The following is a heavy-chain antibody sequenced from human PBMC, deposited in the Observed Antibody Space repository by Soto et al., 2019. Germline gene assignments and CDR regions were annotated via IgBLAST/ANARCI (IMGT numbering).Heavy chain of an antibody. V-gene: IGHV3-9*01. CDR1: GFTFDDHA. CDR2: INWNSATI. Sequence: MHLVESGGGFVQPGRSLTLSCAASGFTFDDHAMHWVRQRPGKGLEWVSGINWNSATIDYAASVKGRFTISRDNAKNSVSLQMSGLRNEDTDLNFCAKASHHDFWSAYRYFVFWGQGALIIVSS. J-gene: IGHJ4*02. D-gene: IGHD3-3*01. CDR3: AKASHHDFWSAYRYFVF.